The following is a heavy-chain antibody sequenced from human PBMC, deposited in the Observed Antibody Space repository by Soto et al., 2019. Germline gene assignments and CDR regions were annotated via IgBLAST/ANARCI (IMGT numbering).Heavy chain of an antibody. CDR1: GFTFRSFW. D-gene: IGHD3-16*01. V-gene: IGHV3-7*01. CDR3: ARDIGFDYVD. CDR2: INEDGSEI. J-gene: IGHJ4*02. Sequence: EVQLVESGGGLVQPGGSLRVSCAVSGFTFRSFWMSWVRQAPGKGLEWVATINEDGSEIYYVDSVKGRFTISRDNAQNSLYLQVRSLSAEDTAVYFCARDIGFDYVDWGQGTRVTVSS.